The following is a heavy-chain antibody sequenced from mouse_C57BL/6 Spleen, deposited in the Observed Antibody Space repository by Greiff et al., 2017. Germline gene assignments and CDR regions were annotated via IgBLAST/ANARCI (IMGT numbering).Heavy chain of an antibody. CDR1: GYAFSSSW. CDR3: ARGGDYYGSSLAY. V-gene: IGHV1-82*01. CDR2: IYPGDGDT. D-gene: IGHD1-1*01. J-gene: IGHJ3*01. Sequence: QVQLKQSGPELVKPGASVKISCKASGYAFSSSWMNWVKQRPGKGLEWIGRIYPGDGDTNYNGKFKGKATLTADKSSSTAYMQLSSLTSEDSAVYFCARGGDYYGSSLAYWGQGPLVTVSA.